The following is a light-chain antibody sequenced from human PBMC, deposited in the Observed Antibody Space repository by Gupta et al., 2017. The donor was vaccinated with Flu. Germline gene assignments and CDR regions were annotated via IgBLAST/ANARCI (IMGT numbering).Light chain of an antibody. J-gene: IGLJ2*01. CDR2: EVS. CDR1: SSDVGGDNY. V-gene: IGLV2-14*01. Sequence: SALTQPASVSGSPGQSITIPCTGTSSDVGGDNYVSWYQQHPGKAPKLMIYEVSKRPAGVSTRFSDSESGNTASLTISGRKEEDEADYYCSSDTSSSTVVFGGGTKLTVL. CDR3: SSDTSSSTVV.